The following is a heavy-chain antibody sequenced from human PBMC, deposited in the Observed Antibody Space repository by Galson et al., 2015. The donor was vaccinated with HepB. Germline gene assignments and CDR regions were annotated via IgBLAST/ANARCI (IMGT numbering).Heavy chain of an antibody. CDR1: GGTFSSYA. J-gene: IGHJ4*02. Sequence: SVKVSCKASGGTFSSYAISWVRQAPGQGLEWMGGIIPIFGTANYAQKFQGRVTITADKSTSTAYMELSSLRSEDTAVYYCAREGGRSSPGDTDFDYWGQGTLVTVSS. V-gene: IGHV1-69*06. D-gene: IGHD6-13*01. CDR2: IIPIFGTA. CDR3: AREGGRSSPGDTDFDY.